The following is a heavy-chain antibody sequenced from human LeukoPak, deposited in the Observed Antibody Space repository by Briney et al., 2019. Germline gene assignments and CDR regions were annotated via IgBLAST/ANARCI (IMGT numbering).Heavy chain of an antibody. J-gene: IGHJ3*02. CDR2: IIPIFGTA. CDR1: GGTFSSYA. V-gene: IGHV1-69*13. Sequence: SVKVSCKASGGTFSSYAISWVRQAPGQGLEWMGGIIPIFGTASYAQKFQGRVTITADESTSTAYMELSSLRSEDTAVYYCPNHWNDVDAFDIWGQGTMVTVSS. D-gene: IGHD1-1*01. CDR3: PNHWNDVDAFDI.